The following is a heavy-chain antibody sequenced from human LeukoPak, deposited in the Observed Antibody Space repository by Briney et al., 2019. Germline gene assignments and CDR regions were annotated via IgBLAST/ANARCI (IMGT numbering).Heavy chain of an antibody. CDR1: GFTFSSYA. CDR2: ISGSGGRT. J-gene: IGHJ4*02. Sequence: GGTLRLSCAASGFTFSSYAMSWVRQAPGKGLEWVSAISGSGGRTYYADSVKGRFTISRDNSKNTLYLQMNSLRAEDTAVYYCARDLAYYDSSGYYVDRGYYFDYWGQGTLVTVSS. CDR3: ARDLAYYDSSGYYVDRGYYFDY. D-gene: IGHD3-22*01. V-gene: IGHV3-23*01.